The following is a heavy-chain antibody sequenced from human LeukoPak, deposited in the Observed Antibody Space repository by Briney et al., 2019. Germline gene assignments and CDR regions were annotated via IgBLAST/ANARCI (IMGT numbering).Heavy chain of an antibody. D-gene: IGHD6-6*01. J-gene: IGHJ5*02. CDR3: ARAKYSSSSQPGGWFDP. Sequence: ASVKVSCKASGYTFTSYYMHWVRQAPGQGLEWMGIINPSGGSTSYAQKFQGRATMTRDTSTSTVYMELSSLRSEDTAVYYCARAKYSSSSQPGGWFDPWGQGTLVTVSS. CDR1: GYTFTSYY. CDR2: INPSGGST. V-gene: IGHV1-46*01.